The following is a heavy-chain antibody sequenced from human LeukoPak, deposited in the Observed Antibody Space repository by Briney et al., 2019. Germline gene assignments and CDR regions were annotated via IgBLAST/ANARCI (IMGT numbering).Heavy chain of an antibody. CDR3: TINRDPGAYGKFDP. D-gene: IGHD3-16*01. CDR2: INSDGRST. CDR1: GFSINNYW. J-gene: IGHJ5*02. V-gene: IGHV3-74*03. Sequence: GGSLRLSCAVSGFSINNYWMHLVRQAPGKGLVWVSRINSDGRSTTYADSVKGRFTISRDNAKNTLYLQVNSLTVEDTAIYYCTINRDPGAYGKFDPWGQGTLVTVSS.